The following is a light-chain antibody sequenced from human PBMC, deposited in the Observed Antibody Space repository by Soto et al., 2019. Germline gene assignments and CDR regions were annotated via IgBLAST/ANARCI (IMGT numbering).Light chain of an antibody. V-gene: IGKV1-5*01. CDR2: DAS. CDR3: QQYNNWSWT. Sequence: DIQMTQSPSTLSASVGYRFTITCRASQSISSWLAWYQQKPGKAPKLLIYDASSLESGVPSRFSGSGSGTEFTLTISSLQSEDFAVYYCQQYNNWSWTFGQGTTVDIK. J-gene: IGKJ1*01. CDR1: QSISSW.